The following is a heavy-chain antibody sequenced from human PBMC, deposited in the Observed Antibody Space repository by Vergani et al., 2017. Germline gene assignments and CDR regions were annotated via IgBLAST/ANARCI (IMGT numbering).Heavy chain of an antibody. J-gene: IGHJ6*03. D-gene: IGHD4-11*01. CDR2: IFPSGNS. CDR1: GFIFSDYY. CDR3: ARRGLNYSNYVVPRGGYMDV. V-gene: IGHV4-34*12. Sequence: QVQLVASGGGLVRPGGSLRLSCAASGFIFSDYYMTWIRQTPGKGPEWIGYIFPSGNSDYNPSLKNRVSISLDKSKNQFSLKLSSVTAADTAVYYCARRGLNYSNYVVPRGGYMDVWGKGTTVTVSS.